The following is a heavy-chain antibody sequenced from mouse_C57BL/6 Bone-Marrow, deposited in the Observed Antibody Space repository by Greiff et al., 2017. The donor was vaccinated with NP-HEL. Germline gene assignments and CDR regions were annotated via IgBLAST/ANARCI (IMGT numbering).Heavy chain of an antibody. CDR2: IHPSDSDT. D-gene: IGHD4-1*01. Sequence: VKLQQPGAELVKPGASVKVSCKASGYTFTSYWMHWVKQRPGQGLEWIGRIHPSDSDTNYNQKFKGKATLTVDKSSSTAYMQLSSLTSEDSAVYYCAIKLGRYYAMDYWGQGTSVTVSS. CDR1: GYTFTSYW. CDR3: AIKLGRYYAMDY. V-gene: IGHV1-74*01. J-gene: IGHJ4*01.